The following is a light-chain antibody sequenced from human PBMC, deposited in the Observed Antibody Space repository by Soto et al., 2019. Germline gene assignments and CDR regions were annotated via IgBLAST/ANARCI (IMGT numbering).Light chain of an antibody. CDR3: QQYGTSEII. CDR2: DTS. Sequence: EFVLTQSPGTLSLSPGERATPSCRASQSLTNSFIAWYQQRPGQAPRLLIYDTSSRASGIPDRFSGSGSGTDFTLTISRLETEDFAVFYCQQYGTSEIIFGQGTRLEIK. CDR1: QSLTNSF. J-gene: IGKJ5*01. V-gene: IGKV3-20*01.